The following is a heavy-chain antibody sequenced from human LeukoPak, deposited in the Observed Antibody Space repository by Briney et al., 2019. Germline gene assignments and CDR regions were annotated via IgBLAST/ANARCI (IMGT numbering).Heavy chain of an antibody. Sequence: PGGSLRLSCAASGFTFSSYAMSWVRQAPGKGLEWVSAISGSGGSTYYADSVKGRFTISRDNSKNTLYLQMNSLRAEDTAVYYCAKVGYGSGSYLPDYWGQGTLVTVSS. CDR3: AKVGYGSGSYLPDY. CDR1: GFTFSSYA. V-gene: IGHV3-23*01. CDR2: ISGSGGST. D-gene: IGHD3-10*01. J-gene: IGHJ4*02.